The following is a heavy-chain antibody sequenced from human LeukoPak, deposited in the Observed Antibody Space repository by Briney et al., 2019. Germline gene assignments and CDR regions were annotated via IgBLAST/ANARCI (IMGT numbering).Heavy chain of an antibody. CDR3: AREVYYFDSSANRNFDI. D-gene: IGHD3-22*01. Sequence: SETLSLTCTVSGDSISSSPYYWAWIRQPPGKGLEWIGNIYYSGNTYYNPPLMSRVTISVDTSKNQFSLKLNSVTAADTAVYYCAREVYYFDSSANRNFDIWGQGTMVTVSS. CDR2: IYYSGNT. CDR1: GDSISSSPYY. J-gene: IGHJ3*02. V-gene: IGHV4-39*07.